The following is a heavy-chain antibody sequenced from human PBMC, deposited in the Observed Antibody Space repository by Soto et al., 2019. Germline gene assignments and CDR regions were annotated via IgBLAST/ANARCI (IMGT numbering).Heavy chain of an antibody. D-gene: IGHD6-13*01. CDR1: GGSISSGGYY. Sequence: QVHLQESGPGLVKPSQTLSLTCTVSGGSISSGGYYWSWIRQHPGKGLEWIGYIYYSGSTYYNPSLKSRVTISVDTSKNQFSLKLSSVTAADTAVYYCAREGSAAVVNWFDPWGQGTLVTVSS. V-gene: IGHV4-31*03. CDR3: AREGSAAVVNWFDP. CDR2: IYYSGST. J-gene: IGHJ5*02.